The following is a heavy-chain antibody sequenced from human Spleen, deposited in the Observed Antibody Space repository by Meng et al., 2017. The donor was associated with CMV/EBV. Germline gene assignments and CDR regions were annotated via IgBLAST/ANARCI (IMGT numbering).Heavy chain of an antibody. J-gene: IGHJ5*02. D-gene: IGHD1-7*01. CDR2: VYYSGST. CDR1: GGSISSSGYY. CDR3: ARHGGRYNWNSDWLDP. V-gene: IGHV4-39*01. Sequence: GSLRLSCTVSGGSISSSGYYWGWIRQSPGKGLEWIGSVYYSGSTYYNPSLKSRVTISVDTFKSQFSLKLNYVTAADTAVYYCARHGGRYNWNSDWLDPWGQGTLVTVSS.